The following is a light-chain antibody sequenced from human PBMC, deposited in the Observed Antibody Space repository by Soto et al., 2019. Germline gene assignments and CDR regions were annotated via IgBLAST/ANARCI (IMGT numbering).Light chain of an antibody. CDR3: QPPWT. Sequence: EIVLTQFPGTLSLSPGERATLSCRASEIVTSTYLAWYQQKTGQAPRLLIYGASSRATGITDRFSGSGSGTDFTLTMSRVEPEDVAVYYCQPPWTFGQGTKVEIK. J-gene: IGKJ1*01. V-gene: IGKV3-20*01. CDR2: GAS. CDR1: EIVTSTY.